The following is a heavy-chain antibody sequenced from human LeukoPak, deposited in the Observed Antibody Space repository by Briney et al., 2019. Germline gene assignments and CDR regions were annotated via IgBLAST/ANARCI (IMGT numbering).Heavy chain of an antibody. CDR3: ARTCYFGSGNEAFDI. V-gene: IGHV1-2*02. D-gene: IGHD3-10*01. CDR1: GYTFTGYY. Sequence: GASVKVSCKASGYTFTGYYMHWVRQAPGQGLEWMGWINPNSGDTNYAQKFQGRVTMTRDTSISTAFMELSRLRSDDTAVYYCARTCYFGSGNEAFDIWGQGTMVTVSS. J-gene: IGHJ3*02. CDR2: INPNSGDT.